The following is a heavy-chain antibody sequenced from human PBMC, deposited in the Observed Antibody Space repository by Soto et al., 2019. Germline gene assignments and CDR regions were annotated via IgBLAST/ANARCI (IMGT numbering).Heavy chain of an antibody. V-gene: IGHV1-69*01. D-gene: IGHD4-17*01. CDR3: ARLGPHDYGDNHFDY. J-gene: IGHJ4*02. CDR1: GGTFTKYA. Sequence: QVQLVQSGAEVKKPGSSVKVSCKASGGTFTKYAISWVRQAPGQGLEWMGGISPIVGTTHYEQKFQGRVTITADESSSTAYMELTRLRSEDTAMYYCARLGPHDYGDNHFDYWGQGSMVTVSS. CDR2: ISPIVGTT.